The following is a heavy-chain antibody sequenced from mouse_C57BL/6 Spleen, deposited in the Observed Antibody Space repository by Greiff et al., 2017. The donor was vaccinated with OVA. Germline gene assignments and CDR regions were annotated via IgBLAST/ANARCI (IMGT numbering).Heavy chain of an antibody. J-gene: IGHJ4*01. CDR2: INPNNGGT. Sequence: EVQLQQSGPELVKPGASVKIPCKASGYTFTDYNMDWVKQSHGKSLEWIGDINPNNGGTIYNQKFKGKATLTVDKSSSTAYMELRSLTSEDTAVYYCARRAGFYAMDYWGQGTSVTVSS. CDR3: ARRAGFYAMDY. V-gene: IGHV1-18*01. CDR1: GYTFTDYN. D-gene: IGHD3-3*01.